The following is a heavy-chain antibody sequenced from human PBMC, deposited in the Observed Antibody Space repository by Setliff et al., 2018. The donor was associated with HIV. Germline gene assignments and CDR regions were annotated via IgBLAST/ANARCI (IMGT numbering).Heavy chain of an antibody. Sequence: SETLSLTCTVSGGSISSSSYYWGWIRQPPGEGREWIGSIFYSGSANYNPSLRSPVAISVDTSKNQFSLKLTSVTAADTAVYYCVTSSSWSSRLNFWGPGMLVTVSS. CDR1: GGSISSSSYY. CDR2: IFYSGSA. J-gene: IGHJ4*02. V-gene: IGHV4-39*01. D-gene: IGHD6-13*01. CDR3: VTSSSWSSRLNF.